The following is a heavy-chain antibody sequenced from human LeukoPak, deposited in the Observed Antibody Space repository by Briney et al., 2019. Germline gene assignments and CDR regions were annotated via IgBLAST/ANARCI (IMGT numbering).Heavy chain of an antibody. Sequence: GGSLRLSCAASGFTVNSNYMSWVRQAPGKGLEWLSYITSSDSTTHYADSVKGRFTISRDNAKNSLYLQMNSLRAEDTAVYYCARVGGAYSSSWYSHYYYYMDVWGKGTTVTISS. CDR2: ITSSDSTT. V-gene: IGHV3-11*04. J-gene: IGHJ6*03. CDR3: ARVGGAYSSSWYSHYYYYMDV. CDR1: GFTVNSNY. D-gene: IGHD6-13*01.